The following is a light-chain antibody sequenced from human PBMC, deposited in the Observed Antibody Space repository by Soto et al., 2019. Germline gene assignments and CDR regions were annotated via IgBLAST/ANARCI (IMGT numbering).Light chain of an antibody. J-gene: IGKJ5*01. V-gene: IGKV1-27*01. Sequence: DIQMTQSPSSLSASVGDRVTITCRASQGIANYLAWYQQKPGKVPKLLIYTASTLQSGVPSRFSGSGVGTDFTLTISSLQPEDVATYYCQRYNSALSITFGQGTRLEIK. CDR2: TAS. CDR1: QGIANY. CDR3: QRYNSALSIT.